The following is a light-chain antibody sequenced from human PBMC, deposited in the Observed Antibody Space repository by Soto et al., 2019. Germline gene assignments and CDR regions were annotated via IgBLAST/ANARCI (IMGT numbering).Light chain of an antibody. CDR2: AAS. CDR3: LQDYTYPRT. CDR1: QNIRSD. Sequence: AILMTQSPSSLSASVGDRATLTCRASQNIRSDLGWYQQKHGHAPSLLIYAASSLDSGIPSRFSGSASRTDFTLIISSQQPEDFAYYCCLQDYTYPRTFGQGTKVEIK. J-gene: IGKJ1*01. V-gene: IGKV1-6*01.